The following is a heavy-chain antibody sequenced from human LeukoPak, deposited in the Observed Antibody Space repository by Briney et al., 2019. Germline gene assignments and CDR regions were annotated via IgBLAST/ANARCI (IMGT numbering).Heavy chain of an antibody. CDR2: ISYDGSNK. V-gene: IGHV3-30*18. CDR1: GFTFSSYG. CDR3: AKDQVDIVATPYVDTAMVTDY. Sequence: GGSLRLSCAASGFTFSSYGMNWVRQAPGKGLEWVAVISYDGSNKYYADSVKGRFTISRDNSKNTLYLQMNSLRAEDTAVYYCAKDQVDIVATPYVDTAMVTDYWGQGTLVTVSS. D-gene: IGHD5-18*01. J-gene: IGHJ4*02.